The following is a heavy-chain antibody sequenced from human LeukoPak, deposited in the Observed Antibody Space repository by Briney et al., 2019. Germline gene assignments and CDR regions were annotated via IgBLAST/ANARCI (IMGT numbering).Heavy chain of an antibody. CDR2: ISGNGDRT. D-gene: IGHD6-25*01. J-gene: IGHJ1*01. CDR1: GLTFGDYA. V-gene: IGHV3-23*01. Sequence: GGSLRLSCIASGLTFGDYAMNWVRQAPGKGLEWVSVISGNGDRTYYADSVKGRFTISRDNSKKTMNLQMNSLRAEDTAVYYCAKDYLSGSAEYFLHWGQGTLVTVSS. CDR3: AKDYLSGSAEYFLH.